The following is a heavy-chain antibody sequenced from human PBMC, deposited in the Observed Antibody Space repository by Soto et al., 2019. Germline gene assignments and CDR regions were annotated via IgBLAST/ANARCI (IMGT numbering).Heavy chain of an antibody. V-gene: IGHV3-48*01. CDR2: ISSSSATI. Sequence: DVQLVESGGGSVPPGGSLRLSCATSGFTFSDADMNWVRQAPGKGLEWVSFISSSSATIYYADAVKGRFTISRDNDANSLYLRMNILSPEDTAVYYCVKSYSPDSWGQGTLVTVSS. CDR3: VKSYSPDS. CDR1: GFTFSDAD. D-gene: IGHD2-15*01. J-gene: IGHJ5*01.